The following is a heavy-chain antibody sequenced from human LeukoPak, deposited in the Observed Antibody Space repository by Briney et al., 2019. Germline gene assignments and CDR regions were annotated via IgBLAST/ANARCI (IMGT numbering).Heavy chain of an antibody. V-gene: IGHV3-7*01. CDR1: GFTFSSYW. CDR3: ARAPRSFWDTAMVTTLFAY. CDR2: IKQDGSEK. J-gene: IGHJ4*01. D-gene: IGHD5-18*01. Sequence: QPGGSLRLSCAASGFTFSSYWMRWVRQAPGKGLEMVSNIKQDGSEKYYVNFVKGRFTISRDNAKNSLYLQMNSRRAEDTAVYYCARAPRSFWDTAMVTTLFAYSGHGTPVTASS.